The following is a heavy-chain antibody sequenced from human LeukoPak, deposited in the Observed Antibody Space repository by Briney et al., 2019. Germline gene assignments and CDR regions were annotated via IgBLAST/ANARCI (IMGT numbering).Heavy chain of an antibody. CDR3: TTVFDSSSWSRTEYFQH. V-gene: IGHV3-15*01. J-gene: IGHJ1*01. Sequence: PGGSLRLSCAASGFTFSNAWMSWVRQAPGKGLEWVGRIKSKTDGGTTDYAAPVNGRFTISRDDSKNTLYLQMNSLKTEDTAVYYCTTVFDSSSWSRTEYFQHWGQGTLVTVSS. CDR1: GFTFSNAW. CDR2: IKSKTDGGTT. D-gene: IGHD6-13*01.